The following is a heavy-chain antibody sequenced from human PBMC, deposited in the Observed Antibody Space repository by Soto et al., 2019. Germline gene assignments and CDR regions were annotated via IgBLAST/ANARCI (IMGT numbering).Heavy chain of an antibody. J-gene: IGHJ4*02. Sequence: QVQLVQSGAEVKKPGASVKVSCKASGYTFTIYYMHWVRQAPGQGLEWMGIINPSGGSTSYAQMFQSRVTMTRDTSTSTFYMELSSLRSEDTAIYYCARSRDRFDYWGQGTLVTVSS. CDR3: ARSRDRFDY. V-gene: IGHV1-46*01. CDR1: GYTFTIYY. CDR2: INPSGGST.